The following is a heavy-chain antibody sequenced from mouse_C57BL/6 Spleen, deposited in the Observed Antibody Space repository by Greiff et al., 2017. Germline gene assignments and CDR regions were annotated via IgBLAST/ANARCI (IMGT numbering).Heavy chain of an antibody. D-gene: IGHD2-1*01. CDR3: ASENYGNYSAWFAY. J-gene: IGHJ3*01. CDR2: INPNYGTT. CDR1: GYSFTDYN. V-gene: IGHV1-39*01. Sequence: EVQLVESGPELVKPGASVKISCKASGYSFTDYNMNWVKQSNGKSLEWIGVINPNYGTTSYNQKFKGKATLTVDQSSSTAYMQLNSLTSEDSAVYYCASENYGNYSAWFAYWGQGTLVTVSA.